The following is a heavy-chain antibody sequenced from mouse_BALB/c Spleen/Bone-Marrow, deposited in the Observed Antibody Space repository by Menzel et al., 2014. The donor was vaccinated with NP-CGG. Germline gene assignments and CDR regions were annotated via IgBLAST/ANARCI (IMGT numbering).Heavy chain of an antibody. CDR1: GITFSNYG. Sequence: EVQLQESGGGLVQPGGSLKLSCAASGITFSNYGMSWIRQTPDKRLELVATINGNGGSSYYPDSVKGRSTISRDNAKNTLYLQMNSLKSEDTAMYHCARVAYYNVYFDYWGQGTTLTVSS. J-gene: IGHJ2*01. D-gene: IGHD2-12*01. CDR3: ARVAYYNVYFDY. CDR2: INGNGGSS. V-gene: IGHV5-6-3*01.